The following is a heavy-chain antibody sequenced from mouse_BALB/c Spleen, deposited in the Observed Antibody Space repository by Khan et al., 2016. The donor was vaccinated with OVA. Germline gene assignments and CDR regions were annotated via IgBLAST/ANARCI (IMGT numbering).Heavy chain of an antibody. CDR2: ISSGGSYT. CDR1: GFTFSTYG. Sequence: EVMLVESGGDLVKPGGSLKLSCVASGFTFSTYGMSWVRQNPDKRLEWVATISSGGSYTYYVDSVKGRFTISRDNAKNTLELQMSSLKSEDTAMYYCTRLAYYYNSEGFAYWGQGTLVTVSA. D-gene: IGHD1-1*02. CDR3: TRLAYYYNSEGFAY. J-gene: IGHJ3*01. V-gene: IGHV5-6*01.